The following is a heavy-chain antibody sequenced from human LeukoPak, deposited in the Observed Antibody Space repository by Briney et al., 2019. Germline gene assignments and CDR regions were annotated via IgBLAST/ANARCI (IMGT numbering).Heavy chain of an antibody. Sequence: GGSLRLSCAASGFTFSSYSMNWVRQAPGKGLEWVSAISGSGGSTYYADSVKGRFTISRDNSKNTLYLQMNSLRAEDTAVYYCARHVVTPGELDYWGQGTLVTVSS. V-gene: IGHV3-23*01. CDR1: GFTFSSYS. J-gene: IGHJ4*02. CDR2: ISGSGGST. CDR3: ARHVVTPGELDY. D-gene: IGHD4-23*01.